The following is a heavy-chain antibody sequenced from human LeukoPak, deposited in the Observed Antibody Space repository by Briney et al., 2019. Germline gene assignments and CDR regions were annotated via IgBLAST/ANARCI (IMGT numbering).Heavy chain of an antibody. J-gene: IGHJ4*02. CDR2: INAGNGNT. Sequence: GASVKVSCKASGYTFTNYLMHWVCQGPGQRLEWMGWINAGNGNTKYSQNFQDRVTITRDTSANTAYMELSSLRSEDTAVYYCARGTAYGGYVNYWGQGTLVTVSS. CDR1: GYTFTNYL. V-gene: IGHV1-3*01. D-gene: IGHD5-12*01. CDR3: ARGTAYGGYVNY.